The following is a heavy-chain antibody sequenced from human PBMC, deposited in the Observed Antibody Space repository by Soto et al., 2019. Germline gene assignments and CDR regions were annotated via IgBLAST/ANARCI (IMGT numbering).Heavy chain of an antibody. CDR3: VRRGYCSGGSCYSIYSFDI. D-gene: IGHD2-15*01. V-gene: IGHV3-66*01. J-gene: IGHJ3*02. CDR1: GFRVSIYY. CDR2: LFSGGGT. Sequence: PGGSLRLSCAASGFRVSIYYVSWVRTAPGKGLEWVSLLFSGGGTFYADSVKGRFTISRDDSKNTLYLQMNSLRAEDTAVYYCVRRGYCSGGSCYSIYSFDIWGQGTMVTVSS.